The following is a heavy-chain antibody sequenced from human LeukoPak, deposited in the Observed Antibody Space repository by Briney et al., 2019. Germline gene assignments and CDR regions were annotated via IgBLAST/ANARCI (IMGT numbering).Heavy chain of an antibody. CDR3: ARLLRDCSGGSCYSVDY. CDR2: IYYSGST. J-gene: IGHJ4*02. Sequence: SETLSLTCTVSGGSISSSIYYWGWIRQPPGKGLEWIGSIYYSGSTYYNPSLKSRVTISVDTSKNQFSLKLSSVTAADTAVYYCARLLRDCSGGSCYSVDYWGQGTLVTVSS. V-gene: IGHV4-39*07. CDR1: GGSISSSIYY. D-gene: IGHD2-15*01.